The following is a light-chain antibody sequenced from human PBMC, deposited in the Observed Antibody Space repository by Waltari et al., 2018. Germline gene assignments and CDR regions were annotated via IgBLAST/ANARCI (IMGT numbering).Light chain of an antibody. CDR3: YSTDFSGHDRV. Sequence: SYELTQPPSVSVSPGQTARITCSGDALPKKYAYWYQQKSGQAPVLVIYEDIKRPTGIPERFSGSSSGTTATLTNSGAHVEDEADYYCYSTDFSGHDRVFGGGTKLTVL. CDR1: ALPKKY. CDR2: EDI. J-gene: IGLJ3*02. V-gene: IGLV3-10*01.